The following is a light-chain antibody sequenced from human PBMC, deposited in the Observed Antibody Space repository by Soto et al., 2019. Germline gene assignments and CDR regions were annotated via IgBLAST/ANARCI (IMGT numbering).Light chain of an antibody. Sequence: QSALTQPASVSGSPRQSITISCTGGSSDVGSSNFVSWYQQHPGKAPKRIIYEATRRPSGVSGRFSGSKSGNTASLTISGLQAEDEADYYCCSFPGGTTLYLFGTGTKLTVL. J-gene: IGLJ1*01. CDR1: SSDVGSSNF. CDR3: CSFPGGTTLYL. V-gene: IGLV2-23*01. CDR2: EAT.